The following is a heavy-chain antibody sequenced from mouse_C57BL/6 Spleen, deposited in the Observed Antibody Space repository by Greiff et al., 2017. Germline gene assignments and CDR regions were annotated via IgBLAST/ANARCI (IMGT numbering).Heavy chain of an antibody. CDR2: IDTSDSYT. V-gene: IGHV1-50*01. CDR3: ARGGYSNYAGFAY. CDR1: GYTFTSYW. J-gene: IGHJ3*01. D-gene: IGHD2-5*01. Sequence: VQLQQSGAELVKPGASVKLSCKASGYTFTSYWMQWVKQRPGQGLEWIGEIDTSDSYTNYNQKFKGKAKLTVDTSSSTYYMQRSSRTSEDSAVYYCARGGYSNYAGFAYWGQGTLVTVSA.